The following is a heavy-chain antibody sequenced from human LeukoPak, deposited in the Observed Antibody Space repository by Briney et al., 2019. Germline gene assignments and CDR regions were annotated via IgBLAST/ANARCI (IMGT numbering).Heavy chain of an antibody. CDR2: ISAYNGNT. CDR1: GYTFTSYG. V-gene: IGHV1-18*01. D-gene: IGHD2-2*01. CDR3: AKVVNPYYYYMDV. Sequence: ASVKVSCKASGYTFTSYGISWVRQAPGQGPEWMGWISAYNGNTNYAQKLQGRVTMTTDTSTSTAYMELRSLRSDDTAVYYCAKVVNPYYYYMDVWGKGTTVTVSS. J-gene: IGHJ6*03.